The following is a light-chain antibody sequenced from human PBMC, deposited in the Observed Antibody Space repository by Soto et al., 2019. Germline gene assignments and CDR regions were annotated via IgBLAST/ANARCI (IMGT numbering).Light chain of an antibody. CDR1: SSNIGSNT. CDR3: AALDDSLNGL. J-gene: IGLJ2*01. CDR2: SNN. Sequence: QSVLTQPPSASGTPGQRVTISCSGSSSNIGSNTVNWYQQLPGTAPKLLIYSNNQRPSGGPDRFSGSKSGTSASQAISGLQSEDEAYYYCAALDDSLNGLFGGGTKLTVL. V-gene: IGLV1-44*01.